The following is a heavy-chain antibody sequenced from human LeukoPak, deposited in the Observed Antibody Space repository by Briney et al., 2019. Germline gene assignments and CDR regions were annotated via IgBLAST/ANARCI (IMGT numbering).Heavy chain of an antibody. CDR3: AKEGCYYGSGESYYYMDV. Sequence: GGSLRLSCAASGFTFSSYGMSWVRQAPGKGLEWVSAISGSGGSTYYADSVKGRFTISRDNSKNTLYLQMNSLRAEDTAVYYCAKEGCYYGSGESYYYMDVWGKGTTVTISS. CDR1: GFTFSSYG. D-gene: IGHD3-10*01. J-gene: IGHJ6*03. CDR2: ISGSGGST. V-gene: IGHV3-23*01.